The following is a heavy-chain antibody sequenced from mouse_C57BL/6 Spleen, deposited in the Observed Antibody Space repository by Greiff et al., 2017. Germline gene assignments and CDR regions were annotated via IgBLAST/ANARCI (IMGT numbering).Heavy chain of an antibody. D-gene: IGHD1-1*01. CDR1: GYTFTEYT. CDR2: FYPGSGSI. CDR3: ARHEAYYYGSSSSFDY. Sequence: VQLQQSGAELVKPGASVKLSCKASGYTFTEYTIHWVQQRSGQGLEWIGWFYPGSGSIKYNENFKDKATLTADKSSSTVYMELRRLTYEDSAVFYCARHEAYYYGSSSSFDYWGQCTTLTVSS. J-gene: IGHJ2*01. V-gene: IGHV1-62-2*01.